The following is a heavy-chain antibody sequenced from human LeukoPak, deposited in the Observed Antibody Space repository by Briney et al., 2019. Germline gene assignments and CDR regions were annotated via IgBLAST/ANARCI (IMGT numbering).Heavy chain of an antibody. D-gene: IGHD3-22*01. V-gene: IGHV4-39*01. CDR2: IYYSGST. CDR3: ASNYDTSGYYYNWFDP. J-gene: IGHJ5*02. Sequence: SETLSLTCTVSGGSISSSSYYWGWIRQPPGKGLEWIGSIYYSGSTYYNPSLKSRVTISVDTSKNQFSLKLTSVTAADTAVYYCASNYDTSGYYYNWFDPWGQGTLVTVSS. CDR1: GGSISSSSYY.